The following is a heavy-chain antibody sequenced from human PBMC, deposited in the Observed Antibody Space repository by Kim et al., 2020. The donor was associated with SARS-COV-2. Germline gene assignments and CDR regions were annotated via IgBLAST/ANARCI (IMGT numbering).Heavy chain of an antibody. J-gene: IGHJ4*02. CDR1: GYTFTSYA. Sequence: ASVNVSCKASGYTFTSYAMHWVRQAPGQRLEWMGWINAGNGNTKYSQKFQGRVTITRDTSASTAYMELSSLRSEDTAVYYCARDRARGVGATSTDYWGQGTLVTVSS. CDR3: ARDRARGVGATSTDY. V-gene: IGHV1-3*01. D-gene: IGHD1-26*01. CDR2: INAGNGNT.